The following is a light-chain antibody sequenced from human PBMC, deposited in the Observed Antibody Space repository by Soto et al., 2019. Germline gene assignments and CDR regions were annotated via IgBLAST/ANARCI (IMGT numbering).Light chain of an antibody. CDR1: QSVSSSY. J-gene: IGKJ4*01. CDR3: QQYGSSPLLT. V-gene: IGKV3-20*01. CDR2: GAS. Sequence: EIVLTQSPGTLSLSPGERATLSCRASQSVSSSYLAWYQQKLGQAPRLLIYGASNRATGIPDRFSGSGSGTDFTLTISRLEPEEFAVYYCQQYGSSPLLTFGGGTKVEIK.